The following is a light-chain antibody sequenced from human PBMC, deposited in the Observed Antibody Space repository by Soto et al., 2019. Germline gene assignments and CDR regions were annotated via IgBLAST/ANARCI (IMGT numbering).Light chain of an antibody. CDR1: QSIGTW. CDR2: DAS. J-gene: IGKJ1*01. CDR3: QQYSDSSGA. Sequence: DIQVTQSPSTLSASVGDRVTITCGASQSIGTWLAWYQQKPGKAPKLLIVDASTLESGVPSRFSGSGSGTDFTLTISSLQPDDFATYYCQQYSDSSGAFGQGTKVDIK. V-gene: IGKV1-5*01.